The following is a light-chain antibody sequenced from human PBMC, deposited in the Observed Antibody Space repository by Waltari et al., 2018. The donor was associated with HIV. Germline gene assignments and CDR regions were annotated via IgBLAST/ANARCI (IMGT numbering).Light chain of an antibody. CDR2: SND. V-gene: IGLV1-44*01. CDR3: ATWDDSLNGWV. J-gene: IGLJ3*02. Sequence: QSVLTQLPSASGTPGQRVTISCSGRSSNIGRNTVSWYHNVPGTAPKVLIYSNDDRPSGVTDRFSGSKSGSSASLAISGLQSEDEADYYCATWDDSLNGWVFGGGTKVTVL. CDR1: SSNIGRNT.